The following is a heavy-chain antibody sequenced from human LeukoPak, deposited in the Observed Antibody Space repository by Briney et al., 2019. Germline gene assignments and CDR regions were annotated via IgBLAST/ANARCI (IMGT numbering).Heavy chain of an antibody. V-gene: IGHV3-30-3*01. Sequence: GGSLRLSCAASGFTFSSYWMIWVRQAPGKGLEWVAVISYDGSNKYYADSVKGRFTISRDNSKNTLYLQMNSLRAEDTAVYYCARGPGTMIVVGYYWGQGTLVTVSS. J-gene: IGHJ4*02. CDR3: ARGPGTMIVVGYY. CDR2: ISYDGSNK. CDR1: GFTFSSYW. D-gene: IGHD3-22*01.